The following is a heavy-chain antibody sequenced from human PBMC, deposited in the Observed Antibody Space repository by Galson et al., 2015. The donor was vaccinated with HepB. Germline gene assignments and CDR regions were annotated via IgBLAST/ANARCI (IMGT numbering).Heavy chain of an antibody. D-gene: IGHD3-16*01. Sequence: SLRLSCAASGFTFRSFTMHWVRQAPVKGLEWLALISFDGGIQFSADSVKGRFTISRDNSKSTLYLQLNSLRPEDTAVYYCVRSYTSTWHNFDFWGQGTLVTVSS. CDR1: GFTFRSFT. CDR2: ISFDGGIQ. CDR3: VRSYTSTWHNFDF. V-gene: IGHV3-30-3*01. J-gene: IGHJ4*02.